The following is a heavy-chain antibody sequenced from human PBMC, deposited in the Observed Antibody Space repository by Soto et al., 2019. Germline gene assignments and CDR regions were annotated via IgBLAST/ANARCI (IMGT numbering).Heavy chain of an antibody. CDR1: GYTFINYG. J-gene: IGHJ5*02. V-gene: IGHV1-18*04. Sequence: ASVQVSCKGFGYTFINYGVSWVRQAPGQGLECMGWNNVYNGDINYAQKFQGRVTMTADTSTAAVYMELRNLRSDDTAMYYCARDALGGPLVGTVHLDLWGQGTQVTVSS. CDR2: NNVYNGDI. CDR3: ARDALGGPLVGTVHLDL. D-gene: IGHD1-26*01.